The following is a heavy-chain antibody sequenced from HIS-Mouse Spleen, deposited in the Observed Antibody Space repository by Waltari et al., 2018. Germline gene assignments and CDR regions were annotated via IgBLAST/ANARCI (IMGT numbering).Heavy chain of an antibody. V-gene: IGHV4-39*07. CDR3: AGGEAEHLAPAAGTGMGFDP. CDR1: GGSISSSSYY. J-gene: IGHJ5*02. CDR2: IYYSGST. Sequence: QLQLQESGPGLVKPSETLSLTCTVYGGSISSSSYYWGWIRQPPGNGLEWIGSIYYSGSTYYNPSLKSRVTISVDTSKNQFSLKLSSVTAADTAVYYCAGGEAEHLAPAAGTGMGFDPWGQGTLVTVSS. D-gene: IGHD6-13*01.